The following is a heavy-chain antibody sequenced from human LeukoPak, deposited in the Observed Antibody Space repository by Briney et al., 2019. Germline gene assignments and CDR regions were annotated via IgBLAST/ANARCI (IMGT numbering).Heavy chain of an antibody. V-gene: IGHV3-30-3*01. Sequence: PGGSLRLSCAASGFTFSNYAMHWVRQAPGKGLEWVAFISYDGSNKYYADSVKGRFTISRDNSKNTLYLQMNSLRAEDTAVYYCARDRGGMDGWGQAATVTVSS. CDR3: ARDRGGMDG. CDR2: ISYDGSNK. J-gene: IGHJ6*02. CDR1: GFTFSNYA.